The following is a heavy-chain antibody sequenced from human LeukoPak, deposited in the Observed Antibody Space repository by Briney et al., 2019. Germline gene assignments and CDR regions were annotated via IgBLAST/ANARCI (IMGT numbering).Heavy chain of an antibody. CDR1: GFTFSSYS. Sequence: GGSLRLSCAASGFTFSSYSMNWVRQAPGKGLEWVSSISSSSSYIYYADSVKGRFTISRDNAKNSLYLQMNSLRAEDTAVYYCARDPSKLLWFGELSNAFDYWGQGTLVTVSS. J-gene: IGHJ4*02. V-gene: IGHV3-21*01. CDR2: ISSSSSYI. CDR3: ARDPSKLLWFGELSNAFDY. D-gene: IGHD3-10*01.